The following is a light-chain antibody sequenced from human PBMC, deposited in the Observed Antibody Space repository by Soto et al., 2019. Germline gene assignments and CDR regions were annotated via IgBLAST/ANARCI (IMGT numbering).Light chain of an antibody. Sequence: DIQMTQSPSTLSASVGDRVTITCRASQSISSWLAWYQQKPGKAPKLLIHEASSLESGVPSRFSGSGSEPEFTLTISSLQPDDFATYYCHQYNSYPLPFGGGTKVEIK. CDR2: EAS. CDR1: QSISSW. CDR3: HQYNSYPLP. V-gene: IGKV1-5*03. J-gene: IGKJ4*01.